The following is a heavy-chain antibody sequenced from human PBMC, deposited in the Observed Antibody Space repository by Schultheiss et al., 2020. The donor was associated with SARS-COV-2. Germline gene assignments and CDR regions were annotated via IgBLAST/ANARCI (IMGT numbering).Heavy chain of an antibody. CDR3: AKDTAMGDDAFDI. CDR1: GFTFSSYG. D-gene: IGHD5-18*01. V-gene: IGHV3-23*01. J-gene: IGHJ3*02. Sequence: GASLKISCAASGFTFSSYGMHWVRQAPGKGLEWVSAISGSGGSTYYADSVKGRFTISRDNSKNTMYLQMNSLRAEDTAVYYCAKDTAMGDDAFDIWGQGTMVTVS. CDR2: ISGSGGST.